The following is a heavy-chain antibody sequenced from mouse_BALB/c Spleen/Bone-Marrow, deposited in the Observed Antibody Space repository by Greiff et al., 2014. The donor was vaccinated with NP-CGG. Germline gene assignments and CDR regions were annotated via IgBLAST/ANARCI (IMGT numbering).Heavy chain of an antibody. Sequence: QVQLQQSGAELVKPGAPVKLSCKASGCTFTRYWMNWVKQRPGRGLEWIGRIDPSDSETHYNQKFKDKATLTVDKSSSTAYIQLSSLTSEDSAVYYCARDGNYYFDYWGQGTTLTVSS. J-gene: IGHJ2*01. CDR1: GCTFTRYW. V-gene: IGHV1-69*02. D-gene: IGHD2-1*01. CDR2: IDPSDSET. CDR3: ARDGNYYFDY.